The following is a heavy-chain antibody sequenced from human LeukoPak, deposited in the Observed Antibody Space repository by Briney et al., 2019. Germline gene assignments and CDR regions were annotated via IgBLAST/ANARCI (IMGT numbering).Heavy chain of an antibody. CDR3: ARGYPYTREEWLVQTYNWFDP. CDR1: GGSISSYY. CDR2: IYYSGST. V-gene: IGHV4-59*01. J-gene: IGHJ5*02. D-gene: IGHD6-19*01. Sequence: PSETLSLTCTVSGGSISSYYWSWIRQPPGKGLEWIGYIYYSGSTNYNPPLKSRVTISVDTSKNQFSLKLSSVTAADTAVYYCARGYPYTREEWLVQTYNWFDPWGQGTLVTVSS.